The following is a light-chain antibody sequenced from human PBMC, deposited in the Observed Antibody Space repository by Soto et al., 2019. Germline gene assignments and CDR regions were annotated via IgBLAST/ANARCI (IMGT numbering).Light chain of an antibody. V-gene: IGLV2-8*01. Sequence: QSALTQPPSASGSPGQSVTIPCTGTSSDVGGYNSVSWYQQHPGKVPKLMIYEVSKRHSGVPDRFSGSKSGNTASLTVSGLQAEDEADYYCSSYAGSNNLVFGGGTKLTVL. J-gene: IGLJ2*01. CDR2: EVS. CDR1: SSDVGGYNS. CDR3: SSYAGSNNLV.